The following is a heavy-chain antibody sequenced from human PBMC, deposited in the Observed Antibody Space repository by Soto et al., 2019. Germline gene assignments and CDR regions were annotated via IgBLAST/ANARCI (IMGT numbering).Heavy chain of an antibody. Sequence: QVQLVESGGGVVQPGRSLRLSCAASGFTFSSYAMHWVRQAPGKGLEWVAVISHDGSNKYYADSVKGRFTISRDNYKNPLYLQMNSLRAEDTAVYYCARDRLRYNWNDFPYYYYGMDVWGQGTTVTVSS. V-gene: IGHV3-30-3*01. J-gene: IGHJ6*02. CDR2: ISHDGSNK. CDR1: GFTFSSYA. D-gene: IGHD1-1*01. CDR3: ARDRLRYNWNDFPYYYYGMDV.